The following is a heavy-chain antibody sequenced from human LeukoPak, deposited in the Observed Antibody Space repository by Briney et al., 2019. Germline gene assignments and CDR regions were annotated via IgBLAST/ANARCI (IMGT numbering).Heavy chain of an antibody. CDR3: ARGGSSWYGRLFDY. D-gene: IGHD6-13*01. Sequence: ISGGGGSTYYADSVKGRFTISRDNAKNSLYLQMNSLRDEDTAVYSCARGGSSWYGRLFDYWGQGILVTVSS. V-gene: IGHV3-48*02. J-gene: IGHJ4*02. CDR2: ISGGGGST.